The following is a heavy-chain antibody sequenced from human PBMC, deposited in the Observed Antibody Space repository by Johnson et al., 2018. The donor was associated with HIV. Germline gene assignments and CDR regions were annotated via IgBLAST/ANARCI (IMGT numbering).Heavy chain of an antibody. CDR2: ISYDGSNK. D-gene: IGHD1-1*01. CDR1: GFTFSSYA. J-gene: IGHJ3*02. V-gene: IGHV3-30*04. Sequence: VQLVESGGGVVQPGRSLRLSCAASGFTFSSYAMHWVRQAPGKGLEWVAVISYDGSNKYYADSVKGRFTVSRDNSKNTLYLQMNSLRAEDTAVYYCARYKLDPHAGGDAFDIWGQGTMVTVSS. CDR3: ARYKLDPHAGGDAFDI.